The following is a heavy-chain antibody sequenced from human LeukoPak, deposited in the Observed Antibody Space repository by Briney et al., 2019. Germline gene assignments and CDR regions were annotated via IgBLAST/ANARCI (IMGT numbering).Heavy chain of an antibody. J-gene: IGHJ6*02. Sequence: GGSLRLSCAASGFTFSSYAMHWVRQAPGKGLEWVAVISYDGSNKYYADSVKGRFTISRDNSKNTLYLQMNGLRAEDTAVYYCARDVGVIPLYYYGMDVWGQGTTVTVSS. D-gene: IGHD3-10*01. V-gene: IGHV3-30*04. CDR2: ISYDGSNK. CDR1: GFTFSSYA. CDR3: ARDVGVIPLYYYGMDV.